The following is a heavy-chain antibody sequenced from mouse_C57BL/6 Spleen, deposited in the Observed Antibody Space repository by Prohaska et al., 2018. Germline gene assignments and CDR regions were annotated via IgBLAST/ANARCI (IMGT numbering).Heavy chain of an antibody. CDR2: IWTGRGT. CDR1: GFSLTSYT. Sequence: QVQLKESGPGLVAPSQSLSITCTVSGFSLTSYTLSWVRQPPGKGLEWLGVIWTGRGTNYNSALKTRLSISKDNSKRQVCLKMNSLQTDDTARDYGARNGIEAMDYWGQGTSVTVSS. V-gene: IGHV2-9-1*01. J-gene: IGHJ4*01. D-gene: IGHD5-2*01. CDR3: ARNGIEAMDY.